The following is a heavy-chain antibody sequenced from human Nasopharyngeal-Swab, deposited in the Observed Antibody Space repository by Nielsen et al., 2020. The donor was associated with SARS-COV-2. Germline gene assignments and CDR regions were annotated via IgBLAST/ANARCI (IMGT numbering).Heavy chain of an antibody. CDR1: GGSISSSSYY. CDR3: ASGGGSLDY. V-gene: IGHV4-39*07. CDR2: IYYSGST. Sequence: SETLSLTCTVSGGSISSSSYYWGWIRQPPGKGLEWIGSIYYSGSTNYNPSLKSRVTMSVDTSKNQFSLKLSSVTAADTAVYYCASGGGSLDYWGQGTLVTVSS. D-gene: IGHD4-23*01. J-gene: IGHJ4*02.